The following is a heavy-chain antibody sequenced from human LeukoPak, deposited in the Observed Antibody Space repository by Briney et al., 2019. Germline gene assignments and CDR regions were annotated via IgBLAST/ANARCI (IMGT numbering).Heavy chain of an antibody. Sequence: GGSLRLSCAASGFTFSSYGMHWVRQAPGEGLEWVAVISYDGSNKYYADSVKGRFTISRDNSKNTLYLQMNSLRAEDTAVYYCAKDIVVVPAAPRNDYYYYGMDVWGQGTTVTVSS. CDR2: ISYDGSNK. D-gene: IGHD2-2*01. CDR1: GFTFSSYG. J-gene: IGHJ6*02. CDR3: AKDIVVVPAAPRNDYYYYGMDV. V-gene: IGHV3-30*18.